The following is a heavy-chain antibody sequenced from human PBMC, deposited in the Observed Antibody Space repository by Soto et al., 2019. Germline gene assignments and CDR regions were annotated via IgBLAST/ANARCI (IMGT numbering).Heavy chain of an antibody. J-gene: IGHJ6*02. D-gene: IGHD6-13*01. CDR1: VGAVNSTVYY. CDR3: ARHGAYSTSVYYYYGMDV. V-gene: IGHV4-39*01. Sequence: SETLSLTCTVSVGAVNSTVYYWGWILQPPGKGLEWIGSSNYVGPTYYIPSLQSRVTISLDTAKNHFSLNLRSVTAADTAVYYCARHGAYSTSVYYYYGMDVWGQGTTVTVSS. CDR2: SNYVGPT.